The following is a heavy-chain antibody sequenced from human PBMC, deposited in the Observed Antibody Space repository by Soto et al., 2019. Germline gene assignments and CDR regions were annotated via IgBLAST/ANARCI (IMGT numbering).Heavy chain of an antibody. CDR2: IYHSGST. D-gene: IGHD3-10*01. V-gene: IGHV4-4*02. Sequence: SETLSLTCAVSGCSISSSNWWSWVRQPPGKGLEWIGEIYHSGSTNYNPSLKSRVTISVDKSKNQFSLKLSSVTAADTAVYYCAGGELLLRQVDYWGQGTLVTVSS. CDR1: GCSISSSNW. J-gene: IGHJ4*02. CDR3: AGGELLLRQVDY.